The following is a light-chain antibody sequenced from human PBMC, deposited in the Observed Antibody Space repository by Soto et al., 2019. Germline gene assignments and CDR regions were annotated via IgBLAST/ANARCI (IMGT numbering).Light chain of an antibody. CDR1: SSNIGSNT. J-gene: IGLJ7*01. V-gene: IGLV1-44*01. CDR2: SNN. CDR3: SSWDDSRNGPV. Sequence: QSVLTQPPSASGTPGQRVTISCSGSSSNIGSNTVNWYQQLPGTAPKLLIYSNNQQPSGGPYRFSGSKSGTSASLAISGVQSEDEADYYCSSWDDSRNGPVFGGGTQLTVL.